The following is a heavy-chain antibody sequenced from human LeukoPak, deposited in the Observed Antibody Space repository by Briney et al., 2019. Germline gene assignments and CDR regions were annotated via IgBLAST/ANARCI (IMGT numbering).Heavy chain of an antibody. CDR1: GGSFSGYY. V-gene: IGHV4-34*01. Sequence: SETLSLTCAVYGGSFSGYYWSWIRQPPGKGLEWIGEINHSGSTNYNPSLKSRVTISVDTSKNQFSLKLSSVIAADTAVYYCARGLGYCSSTSCYAGTFVWFDPWGQGTLVTVSS. CDR3: ARGLGYCSSTSCYAGTFVWFDP. CDR2: INHSGST. D-gene: IGHD2-2*01. J-gene: IGHJ5*02.